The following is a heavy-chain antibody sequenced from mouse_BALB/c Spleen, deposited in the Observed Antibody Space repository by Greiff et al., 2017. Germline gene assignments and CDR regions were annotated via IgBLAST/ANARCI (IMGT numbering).Heavy chain of an antibody. CDR1: GFTFSDYY. CDR3: ARALYGNYEEMDY. CDR2: ISDGGSYT. V-gene: IGHV5-4*02. J-gene: IGHJ4*01. Sequence: EVQLVESGGGLVKPGGSLKLSCAASGFTFSDYYMYWVRQTPEKRLEWVATISDGGSYTYYPDSVKGRFTISRDNAKNNLYLQMSSLKSEDTAMYYCARALYGNYEEMDYWGQGTSVTVSS. D-gene: IGHD2-1*01.